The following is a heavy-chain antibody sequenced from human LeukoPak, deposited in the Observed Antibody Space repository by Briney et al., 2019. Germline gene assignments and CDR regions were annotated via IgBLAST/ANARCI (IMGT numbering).Heavy chain of an antibody. CDR2: ISGSGGST. Sequence: GGSLRLSCAASGFTFSSYAMSWVRQAPGKGLEWVSAISGSGGSTYYADSVNGRFTISRDNSKNTLYLQMNSLSAKDTAVYYCAKYYGSGSYYNTFDYWGQGTLVTVSS. J-gene: IGHJ4*02. CDR3: AKYYGSGSYYNTFDY. V-gene: IGHV3-23*01. D-gene: IGHD3-10*01. CDR1: GFTFSSYA.